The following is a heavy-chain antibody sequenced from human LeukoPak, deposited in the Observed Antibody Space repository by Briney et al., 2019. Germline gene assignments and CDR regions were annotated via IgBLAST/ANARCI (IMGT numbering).Heavy chain of an antibody. CDR3: ARGTRYYYGSGSYIIDY. CDR2: IYYSGST. V-gene: IGHV4-59*01. J-gene: IGHJ4*02. CDR1: GGSISSYY. Sequence: PSETLSLTCTVSGGSISSYYWSWIRQPPGKGLEWIGYIYYSGSTNYNPSLKSRVTISVDTSKYQFSLELSSVTAADTAVYYCARGTRYYYGSGSYIIDYWGQGTLVIVSS. D-gene: IGHD3-10*01.